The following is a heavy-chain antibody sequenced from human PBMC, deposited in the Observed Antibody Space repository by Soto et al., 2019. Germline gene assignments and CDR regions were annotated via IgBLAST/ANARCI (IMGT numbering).Heavy chain of an antibody. J-gene: IGHJ6*02. V-gene: IGHV3-21*01. D-gene: IGHD1-26*01. CDR3: ARDKEVAAYGMDV. Sequence: GGSLRLSCAASGFTFSSYSMNWVRQAPGKGLEWVSSISSSSSYIYYADSVKGRFTISRDNAKNSLYLQMNSLRAEDTAVYYCARDKEVAAYGMDVWGQGTTVTVSS. CDR1: GFTFSSYS. CDR2: ISSSSSYI.